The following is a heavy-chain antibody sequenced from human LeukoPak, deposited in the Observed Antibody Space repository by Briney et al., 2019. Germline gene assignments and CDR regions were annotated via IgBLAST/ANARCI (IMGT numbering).Heavy chain of an antibody. J-gene: IGHJ6*02. CDR2: ISYDGSNK. V-gene: IGHV3-30-3*01. Sequence: GGSLRLSCAASGFTFSSYAMHWVRRAPGKGLEWVAVISYDGSNKYYADSVKGRFTISRDNSKNTLYLQMNSLRAEDTAVYYCARAGDSSGWYYYYHYGMDVWGQGTTVTVSS. D-gene: IGHD6-19*01. CDR3: ARAGDSSGWYYYYHYGMDV. CDR1: GFTFSSYA.